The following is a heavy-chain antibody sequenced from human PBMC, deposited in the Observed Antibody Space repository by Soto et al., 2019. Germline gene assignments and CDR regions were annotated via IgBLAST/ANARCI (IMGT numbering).Heavy chain of an antibody. CDR1: GFTLSSYA. CDR3: AKDPFMTTRLGWFDP. Sequence: GSLRLSCAASGFTLSSYAMSWVRQAPGKGLEWVSAISGSGGSTYYADSVKGRFTISRDNSKNTLYLQMNSLRAEDTAVYYCAKDPFMTTRLGWFDPWGQGTLVTVSS. V-gene: IGHV3-23*01. CDR2: ISGSGGST. J-gene: IGHJ5*02.